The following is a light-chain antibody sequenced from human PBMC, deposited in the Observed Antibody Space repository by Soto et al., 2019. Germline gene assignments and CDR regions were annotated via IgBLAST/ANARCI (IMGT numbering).Light chain of an antibody. V-gene: IGKV3-11*01. Sequence: EIVLTQSPATLSLSPGERATLSCRASQSVSSRLVWYQQKPGQAPRLLIHDASNRATGTPARFSGSGSGTDFTLTISSLEPEDFAVYYCQQRSSWPSFGGGTKVDIK. CDR2: DAS. J-gene: IGKJ4*01. CDR1: QSVSSR. CDR3: QQRSSWPS.